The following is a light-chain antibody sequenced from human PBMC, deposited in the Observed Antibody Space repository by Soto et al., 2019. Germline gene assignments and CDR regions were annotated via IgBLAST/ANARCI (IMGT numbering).Light chain of an antibody. CDR3: QQFNNWPVT. CDR2: AAS. Sequence: IQLTQSPSSLSASVGDRVTITCRASQGISSYLAWYQQKPGKAPKLLIYAASTLQSGVPSRFSGTASGTDFTLTINSLQPEDFATYYCQQFNNWPVTFGPGTKVDIK. CDR1: QGISSY. J-gene: IGKJ3*01. V-gene: IGKV1-9*01.